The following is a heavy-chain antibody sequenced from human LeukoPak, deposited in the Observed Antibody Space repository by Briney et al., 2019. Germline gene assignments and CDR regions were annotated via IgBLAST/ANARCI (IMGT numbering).Heavy chain of an antibody. J-gene: IGHJ3*02. CDR2: INPSGGST. CDR1: GYTFTSYY. V-gene: IGHV1-46*01. CDR3: AVNLAYCGGDCYPFDAFDI. Sequence: GASVKVSCKASGYTFTSYYMHWVRQAPGQGLEWMGIINPSGGSTSYAQKFQGRVTMTRDTSISTAYMELSRLRSDDTAVYYCAVNLAYCGGDCYPFDAFDIWGQGTMVTVSS. D-gene: IGHD2-21*02.